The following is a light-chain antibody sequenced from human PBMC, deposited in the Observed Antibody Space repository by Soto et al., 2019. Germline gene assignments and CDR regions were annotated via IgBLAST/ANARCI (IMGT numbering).Light chain of an antibody. Sequence: QSALTQPASVSGSPGQSITISCAATSSDVGSYNLVSWYQHHPGKAPKLMIYEVSKRPSGVFNRFSGSKSGNTASLTISGIQAEDEADYFCCSYAGSSTLVVFGGGTKLTVL. CDR1: SSDVGSYNL. CDR3: CSYAGSSTLVV. CDR2: EVS. V-gene: IGLV2-23*02. J-gene: IGLJ2*01.